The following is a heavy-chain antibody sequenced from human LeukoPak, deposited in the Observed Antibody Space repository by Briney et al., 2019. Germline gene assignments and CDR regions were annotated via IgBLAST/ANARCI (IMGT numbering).Heavy chain of an antibody. J-gene: IGHJ5*02. V-gene: IGHV3-30-3*01. CDR1: GFTFSRYA. CDR3: AQIGQQLPHWFDP. Sequence: GGSLRLSYAASGFTFSRYAMHWVRQAPGKGLEWVAVISYDGSNKYYADSVKGRFTISRDNSKNTLYLQMNSLRAEDTAVYYCAQIGQQLPHWFDPWGQGTLVPVSS. CDR2: ISYDGSNK. D-gene: IGHD6-13*01.